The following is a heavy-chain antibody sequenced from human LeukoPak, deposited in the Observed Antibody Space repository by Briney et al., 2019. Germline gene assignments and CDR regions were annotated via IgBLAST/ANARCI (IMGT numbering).Heavy chain of an antibody. V-gene: IGHV1-69*13. J-gene: IGHJ4*02. Sequence: SVKVSCKASGVIFSNYAINWVRQAPGQGLEWMGGIIPTFGTANYAQKFQDRVTITADESTSTAYMELSGLRSDDTAVYYCARLPAVAGTSYLDYWGQGTLVTVSS. CDR3: ARLPAVAGTSYLDY. CDR1: GVIFSNYA. D-gene: IGHD6-19*01. CDR2: IIPTFGTA.